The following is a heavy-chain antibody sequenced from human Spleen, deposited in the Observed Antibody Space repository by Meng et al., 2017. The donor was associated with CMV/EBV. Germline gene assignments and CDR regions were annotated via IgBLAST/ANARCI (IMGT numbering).Heavy chain of an antibody. Sequence: CAASGFTFSSYAMHWVRQAPGKGLEWVAVISYDGSNKYYADSVKGRFTISRDNSKNTLYLQMNSLRAEDTAVYYCARDRGYSYYFDYWGQGTLVTVSS. D-gene: IGHD5-18*01. CDR1: GFTFSSYA. V-gene: IGHV3-30*04. CDR2: ISYDGSNK. CDR3: ARDRGYSYYFDY. J-gene: IGHJ4*02.